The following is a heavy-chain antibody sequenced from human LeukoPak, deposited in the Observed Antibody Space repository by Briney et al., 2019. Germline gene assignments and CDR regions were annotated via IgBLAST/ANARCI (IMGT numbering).Heavy chain of an antibody. CDR1: GYTFTSYY. J-gene: IGHJ4*02. CDR3: ARDHDGYNYRIFDY. D-gene: IGHD5-24*01. CDR2: INPSGGST. Sequence: ASVKVSCKASGYTFTSYYMHWVRQAPGQGLEWMGIINPSGGSTSYAQKFQGRVTMTRDTSTSTAYMELRSLRSDDTAVYFCARDHDGYNYRIFDYWGQGTLVTVSS. V-gene: IGHV1-46*01.